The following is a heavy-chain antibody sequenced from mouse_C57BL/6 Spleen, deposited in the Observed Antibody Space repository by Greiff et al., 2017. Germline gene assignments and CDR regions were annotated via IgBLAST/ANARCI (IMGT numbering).Heavy chain of an antibody. J-gene: IGHJ3*01. D-gene: IGHD3-2*02. CDR1: GYTFTDYN. CDR3: ARRETAQAPWFAY. CDR2: INPNNGGT. V-gene: IGHV1-18*01. Sequence: VQLQQSGPELVKPGASVKIPCKASGYTFTDYNMDWVKQSHGKSLEWIGDINPNNGGTIYNQKFKGKATLTVDKSSSTAYMELRSLTSEDTAVYYCARRETAQAPWFAYWGQGTLVTVSA.